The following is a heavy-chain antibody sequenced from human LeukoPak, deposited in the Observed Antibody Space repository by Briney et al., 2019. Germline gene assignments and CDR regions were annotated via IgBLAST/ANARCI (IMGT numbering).Heavy chain of an antibody. CDR3: ARDCPVPATADALDI. CDR2: IYPGDSDI. CDR1: GYDFTTYW. Sequence: GESPKISCKGSGYDFTTYWIGWVRQMPGQGLEWMGIIYPGDSDIRNSPSFQGQVTISVDKSISTVYLQWSSLKASDTAIYYCARDCPVPATADALDIWGQGTMVTVSS. V-gene: IGHV5-51*01. D-gene: IGHD2-2*01. J-gene: IGHJ3*02.